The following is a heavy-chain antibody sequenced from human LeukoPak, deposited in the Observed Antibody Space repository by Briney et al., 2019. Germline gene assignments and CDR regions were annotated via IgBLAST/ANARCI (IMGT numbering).Heavy chain of an antibody. CDR3: AIGLRYFDWLSPFDY. D-gene: IGHD3-9*01. CDR1: GYTFTGYY. CDR2: INPNSGGT. V-gene: IGHV1-2*02. Sequence: GASVKVSCKASGYTFTGYYMHWVRQAPGQGLGWMGWINPNSGGTNYAQKFQGRVTMTRDTSISTAYMELSRLRSDDTAVYYCAIGLRYFDWLSPFDYWGQGTLVTVSS. J-gene: IGHJ4*02.